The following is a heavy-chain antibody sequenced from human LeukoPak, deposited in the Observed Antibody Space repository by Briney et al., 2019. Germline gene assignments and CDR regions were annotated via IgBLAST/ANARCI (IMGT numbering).Heavy chain of an antibody. V-gene: IGHV4-39*01. J-gene: IGHJ4*02. CDR1: GGSISSSSYY. D-gene: IGHD3-10*01. Sequence: SETLSLTCTVSGGSISSSSYYWGWIRQPPGKGLEWIGSIYYSGSTYYNPPLKSRVTISVDTSKNQFSLKLSSVTAADTAVYYCARRGYYYGSGSPYYFDYWGQGTLVTVSS. CDR2: IYYSGST. CDR3: ARRGYYYGSGSPYYFDY.